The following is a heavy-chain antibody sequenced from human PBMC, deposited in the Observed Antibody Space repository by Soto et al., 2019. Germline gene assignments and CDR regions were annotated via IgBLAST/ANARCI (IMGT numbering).Heavy chain of an antibody. J-gene: IGHJ6*02. CDR1: GYTFTSYG. CDR2: ISAYNGNT. V-gene: IGHV1-18*01. CDR3: ASDPSFVPAAMRRDYYYYYGMDV. Sequence: QVQLVQSGAEVKKPGASVKVSCKASGYTFTSYGISWVRQAPGQGLEWMGWISAYNGNTNYAQKLQGRVTMTTNTSTSTAYMELRSLRSADTAVYYCASDPSFVPAAMRRDYYYYYGMDVWGQGTPVTVSS. D-gene: IGHD2-2*01.